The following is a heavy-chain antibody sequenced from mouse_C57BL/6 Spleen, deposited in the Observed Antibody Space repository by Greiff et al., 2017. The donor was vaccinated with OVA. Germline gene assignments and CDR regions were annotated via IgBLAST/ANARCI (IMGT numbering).Heavy chain of an antibody. CDR3: ARWGNYPFAY. Sequence: VQLKESGPELVKPGASVKIPCKASGYTFTDYNMDWVKQSHGKSLEWIGDINPNNGGTIYNQKFKGKATLTVDKSSSTAYMELRSLTSEDTAVYYCARWGNYPFAYWGQGTLVTVSA. D-gene: IGHD2-1*01. J-gene: IGHJ3*01. V-gene: IGHV1-18*01. CDR2: INPNNGGT. CDR1: GYTFTDYN.